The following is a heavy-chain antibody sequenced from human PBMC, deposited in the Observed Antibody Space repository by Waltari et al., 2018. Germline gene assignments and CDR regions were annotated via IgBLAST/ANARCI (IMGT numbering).Heavy chain of an antibody. CDR2: IYYSGST. D-gene: IGHD2-2*01. V-gene: IGHV4-39*01. CDR1: GGSISSGSYY. J-gene: IGHJ1*01. Sequence: QLQLQESGPGLVKPSETLSLTCTVSGGSISSGSYYWGWIRQPPGKGLEWIGSIYYSGSTYYNPSLKSRVTISVDTSKNQFSLKLSSVTAADTAVYYCARHIRSRTTPRPRAEYFQHWGQGTLVTVSS. CDR3: ARHIRSRTTPRPRAEYFQH.